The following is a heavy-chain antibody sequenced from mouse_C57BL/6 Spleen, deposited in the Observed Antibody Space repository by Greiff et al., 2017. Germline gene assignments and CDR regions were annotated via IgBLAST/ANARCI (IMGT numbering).Heavy chain of an antibody. CDR1: GYTFTDYN. Sequence: VQLQQSGPELVKPGASVKMSCKASGYTFTDYNMHWVKQSHGKSLEWIGYINPNNGGTSYNQKFKGKATLTVNKSSSTAYMELRSLTSEDSAVYYCAREDCGSSYFDYWGQGTTLTVSS. CDR2: INPNNGGT. D-gene: IGHD1-1*01. CDR3: AREDCGSSYFDY. J-gene: IGHJ2*01. V-gene: IGHV1-22*01.